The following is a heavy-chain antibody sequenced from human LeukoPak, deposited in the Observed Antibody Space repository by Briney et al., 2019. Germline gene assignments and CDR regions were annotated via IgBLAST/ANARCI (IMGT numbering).Heavy chain of an antibody. CDR1: GFTFSRYS. Sequence: GGSLRLSCAASGFTFSRYSMNWVRQAPGKGLEWVSYISSSSNTIFYADSVKGRVTISRDNAKNSLYLQMNSLRAEDTAVYYCAREASSSWYGAFDIWGQGTMVTVSS. D-gene: IGHD6-13*01. CDR3: AREASSSWYGAFDI. CDR2: ISSSSNTI. V-gene: IGHV3-48*01. J-gene: IGHJ3*02.